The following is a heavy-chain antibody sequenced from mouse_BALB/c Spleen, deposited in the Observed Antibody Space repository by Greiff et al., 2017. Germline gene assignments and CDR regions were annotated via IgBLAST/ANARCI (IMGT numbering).Heavy chain of an antibody. Sequence: EVQGVESGGGLVQPGGSRKLSCAASGFTFSSFGMHWVRQAPEKGLEWVAYISSGSSTIYYADTVKGRFTISRDNPKNTLFLQMTSLRSEDTAMYYCASYYRYGYFDVWGAGTTVTVSS. D-gene: IGHD2-14*01. CDR2: ISSGSSTI. J-gene: IGHJ1*01. V-gene: IGHV5-17*02. CDR3: ASYYRYGYFDV. CDR1: GFTFSSFG.